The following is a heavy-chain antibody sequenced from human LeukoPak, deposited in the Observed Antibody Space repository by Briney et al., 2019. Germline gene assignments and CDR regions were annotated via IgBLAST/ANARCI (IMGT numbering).Heavy chain of an antibody. CDR3: ARVRPYCSSTSCYPGVDP. CDR2: IYYSGST. V-gene: IGHV4-30-4*08. D-gene: IGHD2-2*01. Sequence: SETLSLTCTVSGGSISSGDYYWSWIRQPPGTGLEWIGYIYYSGSTYYNPSLKSRVTISVDTSKNQFSLKLSSVTAADTAVYYCARVRPYCSSTSCYPGVDPWGQGTLVTVSS. CDR1: GGSISSGDYY. J-gene: IGHJ5*02.